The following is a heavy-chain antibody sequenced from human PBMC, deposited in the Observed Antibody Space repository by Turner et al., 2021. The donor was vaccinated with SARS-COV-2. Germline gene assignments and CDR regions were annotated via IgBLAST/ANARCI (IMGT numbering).Heavy chain of an antibody. D-gene: IGHD3-22*01. CDR1: GFPFSSYA. CDR3: AKDLAAYYDSSGYYSYYYGVDV. J-gene: IGHJ6*02. CDR2: ISGNGDST. Sequence: EVQLLASGGGLIQPGGSLRLSCSASGFPFSSYAMSWVRQAPGKGMEWVSYISGNGDSTYYADSVKGRFTISRDNSKNTLYLQMHSLRAEDTAVYYCAKDLAAYYDSSGYYSYYYGVDVWGQGTTVTVSS. V-gene: IGHV3-23*01.